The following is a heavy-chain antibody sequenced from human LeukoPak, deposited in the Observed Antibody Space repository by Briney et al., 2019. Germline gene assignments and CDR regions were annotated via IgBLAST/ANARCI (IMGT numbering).Heavy chain of an antibody. Sequence: SETLSLTCTVSGGSISSYYWSWIRQPPGKGLEWIGYIYYSGSTNYNPSLKSRVTISVDTSKNQFSLKLSSVTAADTAVYYCARGHCSGGSCYSDYWGQGTLVTVSS. CDR1: GGSISSYY. CDR2: IYYSGST. V-gene: IGHV4-59*01. J-gene: IGHJ4*02. D-gene: IGHD2-15*01. CDR3: ARGHCSGGSCYSDY.